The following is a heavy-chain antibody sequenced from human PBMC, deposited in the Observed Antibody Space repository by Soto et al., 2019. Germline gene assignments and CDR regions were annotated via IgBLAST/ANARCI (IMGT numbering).Heavy chain of an antibody. Sequence: SETLSLTCSVSGGSITNFYLSWIRRPPGQGLEWLGYVFDSGRSNYNPSLNNRVTISGDTSKNQVSLRRTSVTAADTAVYYCAADFFGSGSSHSGRYYYGLDVWGQGTSVTVSS. CDR2: VFDSGRS. CDR1: GGSITNFY. CDR3: AADFFGSGSSHSGRYYYGLDV. V-gene: IGHV4-59*01. D-gene: IGHD3-10*01. J-gene: IGHJ6*02.